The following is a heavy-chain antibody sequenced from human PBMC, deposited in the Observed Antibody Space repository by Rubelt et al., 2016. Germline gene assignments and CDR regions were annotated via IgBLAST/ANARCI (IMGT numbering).Heavy chain of an antibody. D-gene: IGHD6-13*01. CDR1: GGSFSGYY. CDR2: INHSGST. J-gene: IGHJ5*02. Sequence: QVQLQQWGAGLLKPSETLSLTCAVYGGSFSGYYWSWIRQPPGKGLEWLGEINHSGSTNYNPSLKRRVAISVDTSKNQFSLKLSSVTAADTAVYYCATTAADSYNWFDPWGQGTLVTVSS. CDR3: ATTAADSYNWFDP. V-gene: IGHV4-34*01.